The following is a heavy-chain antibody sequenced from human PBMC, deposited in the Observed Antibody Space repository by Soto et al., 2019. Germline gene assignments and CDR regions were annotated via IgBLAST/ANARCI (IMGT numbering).Heavy chain of an antibody. Sequence: QVQLVESGGGVVQPGRSLRLSCAASGFTFSSYGMHWVRQAPGKGLEWVAVIWYDGSNKYYADSVKGRFTISRDNSKNTLYLQMNSLRAEDTAVYYCARDSYSSDRDGGGNDAFDIWGQGTMVTVSS. D-gene: IGHD6-25*01. CDR2: IWYDGSNK. CDR1: GFTFSSYG. J-gene: IGHJ3*02. CDR3: ARDSYSSDRDGGGNDAFDI. V-gene: IGHV3-33*01.